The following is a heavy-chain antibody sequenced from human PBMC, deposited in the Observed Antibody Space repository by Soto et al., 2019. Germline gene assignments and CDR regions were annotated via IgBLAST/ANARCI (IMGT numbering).Heavy chain of an antibody. V-gene: IGHV3-15*07. CDR2: IKSKTEGGTT. Sequence: GGSLRLSCAASGFTFFNAWLNWVRQAPGKGLEWVGRIKSKTEGGTTDYAAPVKGRFTISRDDSRNTVFLQVNSLKTEDTAVYYCTTLGHYYDSSPLDVWGQGTTVTVSS. D-gene: IGHD3-22*01. J-gene: IGHJ6*02. CDR3: TTLGHYYDSSPLDV. CDR1: GFTFFNAW.